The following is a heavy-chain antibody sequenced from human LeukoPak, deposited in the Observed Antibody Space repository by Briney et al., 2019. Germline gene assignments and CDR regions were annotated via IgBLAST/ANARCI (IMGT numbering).Heavy chain of an antibody. V-gene: IGHV3-23*01. CDR2: ISGSGDTT. D-gene: IGHD3-10*01. CDR1: GFTFSSYG. CDR3: ARGRNFGSGSYVFDY. J-gene: IGHJ4*02. Sequence: PGGSLRLSCAASGFTFSSYGMHWVRQAPGKGLEWVSRISGSGDTTNYADSVKGRFTISRDKSRNTVYLQMDSLRADDTAVYYCARGRNFGSGSYVFDYWGQGTLVTVSS.